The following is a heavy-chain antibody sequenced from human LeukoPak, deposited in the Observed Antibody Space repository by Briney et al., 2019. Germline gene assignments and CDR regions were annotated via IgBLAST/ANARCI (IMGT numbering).Heavy chain of an antibody. CDR3: AKPPIAAAGVNDY. Sequence: GRSLRLSCAASGFTFDDYAMHWVRQAPGKGLEWVSGISWNSGSIGYADSVKGRFTISRDNSKNTLYLQMNSLRAEDTAVYYCAKPPIAAAGVNDYWGQGTLVTVSS. D-gene: IGHD6-13*01. V-gene: IGHV3-9*01. CDR1: GFTFDDYA. J-gene: IGHJ4*02. CDR2: ISWNSGSI.